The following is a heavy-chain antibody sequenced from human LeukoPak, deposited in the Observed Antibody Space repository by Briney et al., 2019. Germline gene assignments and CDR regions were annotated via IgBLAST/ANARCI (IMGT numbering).Heavy chain of an antibody. CDR3: ARDSSGWYGLDV. CDR1: GDSITLFY. J-gene: IGHJ6*02. D-gene: IGHD6-19*01. Sequence: SETLSLTCTASGDSITLFYWSWIRQPAGEGLEWIGRMYDSGSTNYNPSLKGRVTMSADTSKNHFSLKLSSVTAADTAVYYCARDSSGWYGLDVWGQGTTVTVSS. CDR2: MYDSGST. V-gene: IGHV4-4*07.